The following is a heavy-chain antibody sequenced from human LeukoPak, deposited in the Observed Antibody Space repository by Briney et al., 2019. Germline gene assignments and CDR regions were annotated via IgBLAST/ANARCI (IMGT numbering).Heavy chain of an antibody. CDR3: ARNNYYDSSGPFDY. J-gene: IGHJ4*02. V-gene: IGHV1-69*01. CDR1: GGTFSSYA. Sequence: ASVTVSCKASGGTFSSYAISWVRQAPGQGLEWMGGIIPIFGTANYAQKFQGRVTITADESTSTAYMELSSLRSEDTAVYYCARNNYYDSSGPFDYWGQGTLVTVSS. D-gene: IGHD3-22*01. CDR2: IIPIFGTA.